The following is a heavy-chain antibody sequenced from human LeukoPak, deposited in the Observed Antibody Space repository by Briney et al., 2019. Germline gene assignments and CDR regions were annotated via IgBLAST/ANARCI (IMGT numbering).Heavy chain of an antibody. J-gene: IGHJ3*02. CDR1: GFTFSSYD. CDR2: ISGSGGRT. D-gene: IGHD5-24*01. Sequence: GGSLRLSCAASGFTFSSYDMSWVRQAPGKGLEWVSAISGSGGRTYYADSVRGRFTISRDNSKNTLYLQMNSLRVEDTAVYYCARARVEMATIVAFDIWGQGTMVTVSS. V-gene: IGHV3-23*01. CDR3: ARARVEMATIVAFDI.